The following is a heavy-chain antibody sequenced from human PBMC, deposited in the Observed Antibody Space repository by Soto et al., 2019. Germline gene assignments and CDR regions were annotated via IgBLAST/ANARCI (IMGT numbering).Heavy chain of an antibody. CDR2: VYPDDSDI. CDR1: GYSFGNFW. CDR3: AKTLVGGGALDI. J-gene: IGHJ3*02. D-gene: IGHD1-26*01. V-gene: IGHV5-51*01. Sequence: EVQLLQSGAEVKKPGESLQISCKGSGYSFGNFWIAWVRQMPGKGLEWMGIVYPDDSDIRYSPSFQGQVTISADKSVSTAYLHLSTLRASDTAIYYCAKTLVGGGALDIWGQGTVVTVSS.